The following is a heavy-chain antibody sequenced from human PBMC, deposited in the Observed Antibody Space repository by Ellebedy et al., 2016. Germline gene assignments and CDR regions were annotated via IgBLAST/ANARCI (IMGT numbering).Heavy chain of an antibody. CDR2: FDPEDGET. CDR3: ATGFGLSRGYFDY. V-gene: IGHV1-24*01. D-gene: IGHD3-10*01. CDR1: GYTLTELS. J-gene: IGHJ4*02. Sequence: ASVKVSCXVSGYTLTELSMHWVRQAPGKGLEWMGGFDPEDGETIYAQKFQGRVTMTEDTSTDTAYMELSSLRSEDTAVYYCATGFGLSRGYFDYWGQGTLVTVSS.